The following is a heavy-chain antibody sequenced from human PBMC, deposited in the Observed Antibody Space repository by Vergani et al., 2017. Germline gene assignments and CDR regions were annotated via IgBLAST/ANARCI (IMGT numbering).Heavy chain of an antibody. D-gene: IGHD1-1*01. CDR2: ISYDGNKK. V-gene: IGHV3-30*03. Sequence: QVQLVESGGGAVQPGRSLRLSCSAAGFPFSDYGVHWVRQAPGKGLEWVSVISYDGNKKNYADSVKGRFTISRDNSKNTLYLEMNALRAEDTAVYYCARDFLTRVTTLDYYDMGVWGKGTTVTVSS. J-gene: IGHJ6*03. CDR1: GFPFSDYG. CDR3: ARDFLTRVTTLDYYDMGV.